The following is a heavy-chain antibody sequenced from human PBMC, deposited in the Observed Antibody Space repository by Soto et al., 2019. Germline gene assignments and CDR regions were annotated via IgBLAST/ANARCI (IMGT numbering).Heavy chain of an antibody. D-gene: IGHD6-13*01. J-gene: IGHJ5*02. V-gene: IGHV3-23*01. CDR2: ISGSGSSI. CDR3: AKGGDSSSWKNWFDP. Sequence: EVQLLESGGGLVQPGGSLRLSCAASRFTFSNYAMTWVRQAPGKGLEWVSGISGSGSSIYYADSVKGRFTISRDNSKNTLYLQMNSLRAEDTDVYYCAKGGDSSSWKNWFDPWGQGTLVTVSS. CDR1: RFTFSNYA.